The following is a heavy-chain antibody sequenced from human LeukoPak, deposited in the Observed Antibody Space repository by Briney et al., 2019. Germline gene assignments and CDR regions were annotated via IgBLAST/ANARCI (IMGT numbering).Heavy chain of an antibody. J-gene: IGHJ4*02. D-gene: IGHD6-13*01. CDR1: GFTFSSYG. CDR2: IWYDGSNK. Sequence: PWGSLRLSCAASGFTFSSYGMHWVRQAPGKGLEWVAVIWYDGSNKYYADSVKGRFTISRDNSKNTLYLQMNSLRAEDTAVYYCARVLAIAAAGPPAYWGQGTLVTVSS. V-gene: IGHV3-33*01. CDR3: ARVLAIAAAGPPAY.